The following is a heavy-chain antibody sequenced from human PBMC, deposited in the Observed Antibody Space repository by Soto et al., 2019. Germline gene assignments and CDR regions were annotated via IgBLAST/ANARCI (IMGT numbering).Heavy chain of an antibody. CDR3: ARCRDGYNYDWFDP. J-gene: IGHJ5*02. CDR1: GFTFSSYA. CDR2: ISYDGSNK. Sequence: GGSLRLSCAASGFTFSSYAMHWVRQAPGKGLEWVAVISYDGSNKYYADSVKGRFTISRDNSKNTLYLQMNSLRAEDTAVYYCARCRDGYNYDWFDPWGQGTLVTVSS. D-gene: IGHD1-1*01. V-gene: IGHV3-30-3*01.